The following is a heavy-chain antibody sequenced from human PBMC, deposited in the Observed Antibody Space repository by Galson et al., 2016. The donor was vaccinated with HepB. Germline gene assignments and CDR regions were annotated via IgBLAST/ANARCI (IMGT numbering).Heavy chain of an antibody. CDR2: ISDSGRTI. V-gene: IGHV3-48*01. CDR3: VRGEVRSLYCCCLDV. CDR1: GFTLTTYS. J-gene: IGHJ6*02. Sequence: SLRLSCAASGFTLTTYSMNWVRQAPGKGLESVSYISDSGRTILYADSVKGRFTIFRDNAKNSLYLQMNGLRAEDTAVYYCVRGEVRSLYCCCLDVWGRGTPVTVSS. D-gene: IGHD2-15*01.